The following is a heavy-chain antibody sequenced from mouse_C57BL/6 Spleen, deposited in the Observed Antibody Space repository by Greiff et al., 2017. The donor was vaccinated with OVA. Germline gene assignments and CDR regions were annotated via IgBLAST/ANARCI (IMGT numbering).Heavy chain of an antibody. J-gene: IGHJ3*01. CDR3: ARHLDSSGYRFAY. Sequence: EVKLVESGGDLVKPGGSLKLSCAASGFTFSSYGMSWVRQTPDKRLEWVATISSGGSYTYYSDRVKGRFTISRDNAKNALYRQMSSLKSEDTAMYYCARHLDSSGYRFAYWGQGTLVTVSA. D-gene: IGHD3-2*02. CDR1: GFTFSSYG. CDR2: ISSGGSYT. V-gene: IGHV5-6*01.